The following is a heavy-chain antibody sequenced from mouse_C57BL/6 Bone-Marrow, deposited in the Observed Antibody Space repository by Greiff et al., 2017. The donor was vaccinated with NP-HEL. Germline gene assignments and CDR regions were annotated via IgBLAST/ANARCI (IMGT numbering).Heavy chain of an antibody. CDR2: INPNNGGT. V-gene: IGHV1-22*01. CDR3: ARRNLWGFAY. CDR1: GYTFTDYN. Sequence: EVKLMESGPELVKPGASVKMSCKASGYTFTDYNMHWVKQSHGKSLEWIGYINPNNGGTSYNQKFKGKATLTVNKSSSTAYMELRSLTSEDSAVYYCARRNLWGFAYWGQGTLVTVSA. J-gene: IGHJ3*01.